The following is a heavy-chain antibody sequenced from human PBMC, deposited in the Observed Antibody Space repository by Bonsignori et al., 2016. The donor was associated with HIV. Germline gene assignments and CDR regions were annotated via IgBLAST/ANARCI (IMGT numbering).Heavy chain of an antibody. Sequence: EVQLVESGGGLVRPGGSLRLSCAASGFTFKSYRMAWVRQTPGKGLEWVANIKKDENEKYYVDSVKGRFTISRDNAKNSLYLQMNSLRADDTAVYYCAREGITGTSSLDFWGQGTQVTVSS. J-gene: IGHJ4*02. CDR2: IKKDENEK. D-gene: IGHD1-20*01. V-gene: IGHV3-7*01. CDR3: AREGITGTSSLDF. CDR1: GFTFKSYR.